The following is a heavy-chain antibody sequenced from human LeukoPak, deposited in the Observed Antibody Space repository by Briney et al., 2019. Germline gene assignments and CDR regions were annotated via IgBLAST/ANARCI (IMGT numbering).Heavy chain of an antibody. CDR2: VHPRDSDT. CDR1: GYTFSNYW. D-gene: IGHD3-9*01. Sequence: GESLKISCKGSGYTFSNYWIGWVRQMPGKGLEWMGSVHPRDSDTTFSPSFRGQVNISADKSISSAHLQWSSLKASDTAMYYCARGLRYSPIDYRGQGTLVTVSS. V-gene: IGHV5-51*01. J-gene: IGHJ4*02. CDR3: ARGLRYSPIDY.